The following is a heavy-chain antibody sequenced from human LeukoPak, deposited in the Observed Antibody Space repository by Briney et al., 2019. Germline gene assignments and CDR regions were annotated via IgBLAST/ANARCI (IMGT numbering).Heavy chain of an antibody. CDR2: IYYSGST. CDR1: GGSFSGYY. CDR3: ARRELLSTPDAFDI. D-gene: IGHD3-10*01. J-gene: IGHJ3*02. Sequence: NPSETLSLTCAVYGGSFSGYYWSWIRQPPGKGLEWIGSIYYSGSTYYNPSLKSRVTISVDTSKNQFSLKVGSVTAADTAVYYCARRELLSTPDAFDIWGQGTMVTVSS. V-gene: IGHV4-34*01.